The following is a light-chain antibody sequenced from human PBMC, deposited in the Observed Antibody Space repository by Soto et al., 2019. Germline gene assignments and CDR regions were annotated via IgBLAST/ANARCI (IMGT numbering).Light chain of an antibody. J-gene: IGKJ2*01. Sequence: DTQMTQSPSTLSASVGDTVTITCRARQNINNWLAWYQQKLEKVPKLLIYGASTLEDGVPSRFSGSRSGTEFTLTINSLQPDDFATYYCQRYDGYFGQGTKLEIK. CDR3: QRYDGY. V-gene: IGKV1-5*01. CDR1: QNINNW. CDR2: GAS.